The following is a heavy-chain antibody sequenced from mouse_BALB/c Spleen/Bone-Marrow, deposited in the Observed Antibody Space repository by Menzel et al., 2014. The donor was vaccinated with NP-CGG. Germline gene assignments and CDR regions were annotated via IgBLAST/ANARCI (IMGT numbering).Heavy chain of an antibody. V-gene: IGHV5-6*01. CDR1: GFTFSSYG. Sequence: VQLKESGGDSVKPGGSLKLSCAASGFTFSSYGMSWVRQTPDKGLEWVATISSGGTYTYYPDSVKGRFTISRDNAKHTLYLQMSSLKSEDTAMYYCARQGTTVVAPAMDYWGQGTSVTVSS. D-gene: IGHD1-1*01. J-gene: IGHJ4*01. CDR3: ARQGTTVVAPAMDY. CDR2: ISSGGTYT.